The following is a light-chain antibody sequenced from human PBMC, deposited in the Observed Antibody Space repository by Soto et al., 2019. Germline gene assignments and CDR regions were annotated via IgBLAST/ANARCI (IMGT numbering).Light chain of an antibody. CDR1: QSVSSNY. Sequence: ESVLTQSPGTLSLSPGERATLSCRASQSVSSNYLAWYQQKPGQAPRLLIYGASTRATGIPDRFSGSGSGTDFTLSISRLEPEDCAGYDCQQFGGSSYSFGQGTKLEIK. CDR2: GAS. CDR3: QQFGGSSYS. V-gene: IGKV3-20*01. J-gene: IGKJ2*03.